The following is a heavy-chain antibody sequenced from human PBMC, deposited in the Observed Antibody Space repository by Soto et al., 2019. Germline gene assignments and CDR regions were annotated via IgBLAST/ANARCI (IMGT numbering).Heavy chain of an antibody. D-gene: IGHD6-19*01. CDR2: TIDSGGPS. CDR1: GFTFSSHA. CDR3: AKDKMEQLLVGGYYDY. Sequence: EVQLLESGGGLVQPGGSLRLSCAASGFTFSSHAMSWVRQAPGKGLEWVSSTIDSGGPSYHADSVRGRFTISRDNSNNTLYLQMNSLRADDTAIYYCAKDKMEQLLVGGYYDYWGHGALVTLSS. V-gene: IGHV3-23*01. J-gene: IGHJ4*01.